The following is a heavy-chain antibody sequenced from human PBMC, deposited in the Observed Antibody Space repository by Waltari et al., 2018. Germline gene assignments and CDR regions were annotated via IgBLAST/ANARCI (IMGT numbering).Heavy chain of an antibody. Sequence: QVQLVQSGAEVKKPGASVKVSCKASGYTFTSYDINWVRQATGQGLEWMGWMNPNSGNTGYAQKFQGRVTMTRNTSISTAYMELSSLRSEDTAVYYCARGGIVVVPAAPKDNWFDPWGQGTLVTVSS. CDR1: GYTFTSYD. J-gene: IGHJ5*02. CDR2: MNPNSGNT. V-gene: IGHV1-8*01. D-gene: IGHD2-2*01. CDR3: ARGGIVVVPAAPKDNWFDP.